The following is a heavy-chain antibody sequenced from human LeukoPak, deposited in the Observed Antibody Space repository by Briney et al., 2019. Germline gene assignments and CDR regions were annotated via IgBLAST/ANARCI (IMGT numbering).Heavy chain of an antibody. CDR3: ARDYYDSSGYDY. D-gene: IGHD3-22*01. CDR1: GGSISSYY. J-gene: IGHJ4*02. Sequence: SETLSLTCTVSGGSISSYYWGWIRQPPGKGLEWIGSIYHSGSTYYNPSLKSRVTISVDTSKNQFSLKLSSVTAADTAVYYCARDYYDSSGYDYWGQGTLVTVSS. V-gene: IGHV4-38-2*02. CDR2: IYHSGST.